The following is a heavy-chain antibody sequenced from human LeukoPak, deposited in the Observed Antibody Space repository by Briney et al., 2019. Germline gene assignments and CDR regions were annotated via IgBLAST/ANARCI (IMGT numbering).Heavy chain of an antibody. J-gene: IGHJ4*02. Sequence: AESLTLSCAVSGFSFSSSWMSWLRQPPGKGLEWVGYIKDDGSANYYVDSVKGRISITTDNAKNSLYLQRNSLGVEDTAVYYCGREPDHGAVDFWGQGTLVTVS. CDR1: GFSFSSSW. V-gene: IGHV3-7*01. CDR3: GREPDHGAVDF. CDR2: IKDDGSAN. D-gene: IGHD3-16*01.